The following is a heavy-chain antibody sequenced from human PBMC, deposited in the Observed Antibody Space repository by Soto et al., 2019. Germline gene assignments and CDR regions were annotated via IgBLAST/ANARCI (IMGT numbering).Heavy chain of an antibody. Sequence: GASVKVSCKASGGTFSSYTISWVRQAPGQGLEWMGRIIPILGIANYAQKFQGRVTITADKSTSTAYMELSSLRSEDTAVHYCARPPRYCSSTGCSNVLDYWGQGTLVTVSS. CDR2: IIPILGIA. V-gene: IGHV1-69*02. D-gene: IGHD2-2*01. CDR1: GGTFSSYT. J-gene: IGHJ4*02. CDR3: ARPPRYCSSTGCSNVLDY.